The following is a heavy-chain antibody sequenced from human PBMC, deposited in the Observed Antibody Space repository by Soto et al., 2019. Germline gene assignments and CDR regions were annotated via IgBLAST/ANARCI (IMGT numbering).Heavy chain of an antibody. D-gene: IGHD3-22*01. CDR3: ARGQVWGYYYDSSGYYRYFDL. CDR1: GYTFTIYD. V-gene: IGHV1-8*01. Sequence: ASVKVSCKASGYTFTIYDINCVLQATVQWLEWMGWMNPNSGNTGYAQKFQGRVTMTRNTSISTAYMELSSLRSEDTAVYYCARGQVWGYYYDSSGYYRYFDLWGRGTLVTVSS. CDR2: MNPNSGNT. J-gene: IGHJ2*01.